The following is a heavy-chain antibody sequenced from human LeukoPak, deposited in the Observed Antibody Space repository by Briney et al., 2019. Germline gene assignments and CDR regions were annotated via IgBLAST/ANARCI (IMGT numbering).Heavy chain of an antibody. CDR3: ARDFRFASDY. CDR1: GFSFSAYS. Sequence: GGSLRLSCAASGFSFSAYSMNWVRQAPEKGLEWVAYISSGSSLIYYSDSVKGRFTISRDNAKNSLYLQMNSLRDEDTAVYYCARDFRFASDYWGQGTLVTVSS. CDR2: ISSGSSLI. V-gene: IGHV3-48*02. D-gene: IGHD3-10*01. J-gene: IGHJ4*02.